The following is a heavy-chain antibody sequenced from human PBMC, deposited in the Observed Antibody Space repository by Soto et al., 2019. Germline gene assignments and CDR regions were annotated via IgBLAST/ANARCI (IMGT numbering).Heavy chain of an antibody. V-gene: IGHV3-23*01. J-gene: IGHJ6*02. CDR2: ISNSGVST. CDR1: GFTFSSYA. CDR3: AKKVGMTSRIGLDV. Sequence: VQLLASGGGLVQPGGSLRLSCVGSGFTFSSYAMSWVRQAPGKGLVWVSVISNSGVSTYYADAVKGRFTISRDNPNNTLYPQLNSLRAAGTAGYWCAKKVGMTSRIGLDVWDQGTTDT. D-gene: IGHD1-26*01.